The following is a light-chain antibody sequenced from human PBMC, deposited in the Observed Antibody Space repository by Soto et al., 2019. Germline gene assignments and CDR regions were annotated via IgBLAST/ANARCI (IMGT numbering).Light chain of an antibody. Sequence: EIVMTQSPATLSVSPGERATLSCRASQSVSINLAWYQQKPGQAPRLLIYGASIRATGIPARFSGSGSGTEFTLTVSSLQSEDSAVYYCQHYHNWPPSYSFGPGTKVDIK. V-gene: IGKV3-15*01. CDR2: GAS. CDR3: QHYHNWPPSYS. J-gene: IGKJ2*01. CDR1: QSVSIN.